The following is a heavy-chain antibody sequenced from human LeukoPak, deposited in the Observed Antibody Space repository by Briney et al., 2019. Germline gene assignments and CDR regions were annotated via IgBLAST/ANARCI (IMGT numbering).Heavy chain of an antibody. V-gene: IGHV1-18*01. Sequence: ASVTVSCTASGYTFTSYGITWVRQAPGQGLEGMGWISAYNGNTNYAQKVQGRVTMTTDTSTSTAYMELRSLRSDDTAVYYCARVSHYYGSEIEYWGQGTLVTVSS. CDR1: GYTFTSYG. CDR2: ISAYNGNT. CDR3: ARVSHYYGSEIEY. D-gene: IGHD3-10*01. J-gene: IGHJ4*02.